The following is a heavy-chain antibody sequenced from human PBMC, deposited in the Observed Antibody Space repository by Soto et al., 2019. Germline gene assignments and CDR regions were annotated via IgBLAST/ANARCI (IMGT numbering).Heavy chain of an antibody. D-gene: IGHD2-8*01. CDR1: GYTFTSYA. CDR2: INAGNGNT. V-gene: IGHV1-3*01. J-gene: IGHJ2*01. Sequence: QVQLVQSGAEVKKPGASVKVSCKASGYTFTSYAMHWVRQAPGQRLEWMGWINAGNGNTKYSQKFQGRVTITRDTSASTAYMELSSLRSEDTAVYYCARSVTMVYASRRGWYFDLWGRGTLVTVSS. CDR3: ARSVTMVYASRRGWYFDL.